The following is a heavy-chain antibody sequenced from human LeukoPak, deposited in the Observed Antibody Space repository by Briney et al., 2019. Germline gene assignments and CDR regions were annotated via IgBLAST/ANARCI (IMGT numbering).Heavy chain of an antibody. J-gene: IGHJ4*02. V-gene: IGHV3-66*01. D-gene: IGHD6-13*01. CDR2: LYSGGSS. Sequence: RGALKLSRAGSGFTVSSNYMSWVRQAPGKGLELVSVLYSGGSSYYADSVKRRLTISIDSSMNTLFLQVNSLRAEHTPRYYCARGYKSSWSDLDYWGQGTLVTVSS. CDR3: ARGYKSSWSDLDY. CDR1: GFTVSSNY.